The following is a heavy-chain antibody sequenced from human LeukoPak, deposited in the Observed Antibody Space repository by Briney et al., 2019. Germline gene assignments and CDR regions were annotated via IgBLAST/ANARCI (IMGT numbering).Heavy chain of an antibody. J-gene: IGHJ4*02. D-gene: IGHD4-23*01. V-gene: IGHV3-30*04. CDR1: GLRFSNYA. CDR2: ISYDGSNK. CDR3: AKGAPATVGSRDYFDY. Sequence: GGSLRLSCEASGLRFSNYAMHWVRQAPGKGLEWVAVISYDGSNKYYADSVKGRFTISRDNSKNTLYLQMNSLRAEDTAVYYCAKGAPATVGSRDYFDYWGQGTLVTVSS.